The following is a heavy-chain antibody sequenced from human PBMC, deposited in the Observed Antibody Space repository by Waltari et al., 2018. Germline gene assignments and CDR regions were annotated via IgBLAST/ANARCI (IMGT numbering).Heavy chain of an antibody. D-gene: IGHD2-2*01. CDR1: GFPVSSNY. V-gene: IGHV3-53*01. CDR2: LYSGGST. J-gene: IGHJ5*02. CDR3: ARDYCDRTSCSVA. Sequence: EVQLVESGGDLIQPGGSLRLSCAVSGFPVSSNYMSWVRQAPGKGLEWVAILYSGGSTYYGDSVKGRFTISRDSSKTTLYLQLNSLRAEDTAVYYCARDYCDRTSCSVAWGQGTLVTVSS.